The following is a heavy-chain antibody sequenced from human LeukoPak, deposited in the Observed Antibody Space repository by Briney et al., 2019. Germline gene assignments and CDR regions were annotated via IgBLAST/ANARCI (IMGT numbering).Heavy chain of an antibody. Sequence: ASVRVSCKASGYTFTGHYMHWVRQAPGQGLEWMGWINPNSGGTNYAQKFQGRVTMTRDTSISTAYMELSRLRSDDTAVYYCARDAAAGRVGTYYFDYWGQGTLVTVSS. CDR2: INPNSGGT. J-gene: IGHJ4*02. D-gene: IGHD6-13*01. CDR1: GYTFTGHY. V-gene: IGHV1-2*02. CDR3: ARDAAAGRVGTYYFDY.